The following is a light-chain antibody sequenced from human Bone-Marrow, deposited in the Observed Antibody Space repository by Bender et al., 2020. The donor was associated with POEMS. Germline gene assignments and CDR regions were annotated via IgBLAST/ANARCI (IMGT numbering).Light chain of an antibody. CDR2: DVI. V-gene: IGLV2-8*01. CDR3: CSYANSAGSSWL. J-gene: IGLJ3*02. CDR1: SSDIGTYNF. Sequence: QSALTQPPSASGSPGQSVTISCTGTSSDIGTYNFVSWYQQHPGKAPKLLIYDVIKRPSEVPDRFSGSKSGNTASLTISGLQAEDEGDYYCCSYANSAGSSWLFGGGTKLTVL.